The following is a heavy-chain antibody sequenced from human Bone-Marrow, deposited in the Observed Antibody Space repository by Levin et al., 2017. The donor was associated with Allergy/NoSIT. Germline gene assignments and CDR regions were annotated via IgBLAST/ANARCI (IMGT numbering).Heavy chain of an antibody. CDR1: GFTFGHTW. D-gene: IGHD2-8*02. J-gene: IGHJ4*02. Sequence: SCAASGFTFGHTWMTWVRQAPGKGLEWVGRVRTNTDGGTTDYAAPVTGRFTISRDDSKNTLYLQMNSLKTEDTAVYYCTTIALVNPGGDYFDYWGQGTLVTVSS. CDR3: TTIALVNPGGDYFDY. V-gene: IGHV3-15*01. CDR2: VRTNTDGGTT.